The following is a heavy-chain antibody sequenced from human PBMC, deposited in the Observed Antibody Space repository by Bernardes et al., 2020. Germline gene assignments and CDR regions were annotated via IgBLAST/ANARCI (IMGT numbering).Heavy chain of an antibody. J-gene: IGHJ5*02. Sequence: GGSLRLSCAASGFTFSSYAMSWVRQAPGKGLEWVSSISGSGGSIYYADSVKGRFTISRDNSKNTLFLQMNSLRAEDTALYYCAKDTAVTPDNWFDPWGQGTLVTVSS. D-gene: IGHD4-17*01. V-gene: IGHV3-23*01. CDR3: AKDTAVTPDNWFDP. CDR2: ISGSGGSI. CDR1: GFTFSSYA.